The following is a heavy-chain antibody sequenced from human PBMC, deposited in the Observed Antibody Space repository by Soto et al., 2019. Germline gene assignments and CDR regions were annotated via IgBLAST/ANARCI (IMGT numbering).Heavy chain of an antibody. V-gene: IGHV1-69*10. D-gene: IGHD3-22*01. J-gene: IGHJ4*02. CDR2: INPMLGVA. Sequence: ASVKVSCKASGGSFSSLVISWLRQAPGQGPEWMGGINPMLGVANFAQKFQDRVTITADESTTTAYMELSSLRAEDTAVYYCAKEGDYYDSSGYYDYWGQGTLVTVSS. CDR3: AKEGDYYDSSGYYDY. CDR1: GGSFSSLV.